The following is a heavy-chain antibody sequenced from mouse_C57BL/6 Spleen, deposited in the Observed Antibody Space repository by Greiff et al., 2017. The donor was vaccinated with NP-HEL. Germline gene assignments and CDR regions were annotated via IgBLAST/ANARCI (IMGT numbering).Heavy chain of an antibody. V-gene: IGHV1-80*01. CDR2: IYPGDGDT. CDR3: ARGGRGYAMDY. Sequence: VQLKESGAELVKPGASVKISCKASGYAFSSYWMNWVKQRPGKGLEWIGQIYPGDGDTNYNGKFKGKATLTADKSSSTAYMQLSSLTSEDSAVYFCARGGRGYAMDYWGQGTSVTVSS. J-gene: IGHJ4*01. D-gene: IGHD1-1*01. CDR1: GYAFSSYW.